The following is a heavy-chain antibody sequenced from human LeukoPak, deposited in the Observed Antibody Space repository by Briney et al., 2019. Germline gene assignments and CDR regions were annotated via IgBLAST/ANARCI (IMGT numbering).Heavy chain of an antibody. CDR1: GYTFTCYY. V-gene: IGHV1-2*02. CDR3: ARDLYGGTSATFDY. D-gene: IGHD4-23*01. Sequence: ASVKVSCKASGYTFTCYYMHWVRQAPGQGLEWMGWINPNSGGRNYAQKFQGRVTMTSDTSISTAYMELSRLRSDNTAVYYCARDLYGGTSATFDYWGQGTLVTVSS. CDR2: INPNSGGR. J-gene: IGHJ4*02.